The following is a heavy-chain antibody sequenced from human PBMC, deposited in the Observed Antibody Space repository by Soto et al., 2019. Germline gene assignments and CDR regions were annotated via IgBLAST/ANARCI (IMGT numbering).Heavy chain of an antibody. J-gene: IGHJ6*02. D-gene: IGHD2-2*01. CDR3: ADRVPAATHYDYYDMDV. V-gene: IGHV3-23*01. CDR2: ISGSGDTI. Sequence: EVQLLESGGGLVQPGGSLRLSCAASGFTFSYYTMSWVRQAPGKGLEWVSGISGSGDTIYYADSVKGRFTISRDNSKNPIYLQLNSLRADDTAVYYCADRVPAATHYDYYDMDVWGQGTTVTVSS. CDR1: GFTFSYYT.